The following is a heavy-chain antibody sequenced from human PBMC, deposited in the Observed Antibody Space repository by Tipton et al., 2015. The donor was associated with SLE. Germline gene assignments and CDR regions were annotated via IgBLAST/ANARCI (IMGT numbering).Heavy chain of an antibody. J-gene: IGHJ6*03. CDR2: GYNSGTS. CDR1: GGSIISNY. CDR3: ARDNRQWLVQTKVSYYCYYMDD. Sequence: TLSLTCTVSGGSIISNYWSWVRQPPGKGLEWIGYGYNSGTSHYNPSLKSRVTISVDTSKNQFSLKLSSVTAADTAVYYCARDNRQWLVQTKVSYYCYYMDDWGKGTPVTVSS. D-gene: IGHD6-19*01. V-gene: IGHV4-59*01.